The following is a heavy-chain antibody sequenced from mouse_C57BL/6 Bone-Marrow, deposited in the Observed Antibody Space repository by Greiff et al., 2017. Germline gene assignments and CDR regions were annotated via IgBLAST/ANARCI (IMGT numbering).Heavy chain of an antibody. D-gene: IGHD2-12*01. CDR2: IYPGDGDT. J-gene: IGHJ1*03. V-gene: IGHV1-80*01. CDR1: GYAFSSYW. CDR3: ARSYYSLPVDV. Sequence: VQLQESGAELVKPGASVKISCKASGYAFSSYWLNWVKQRPGKGLEWIGQIYPGDGDTNYNGKFKGQATLTADKSSSTAYMQLSSLTSEDSAVYFCARSYYSLPVDVWGTGTTVTVSS.